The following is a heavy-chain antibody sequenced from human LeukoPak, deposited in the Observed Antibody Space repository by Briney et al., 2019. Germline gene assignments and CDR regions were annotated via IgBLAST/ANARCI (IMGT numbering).Heavy chain of an antibody. D-gene: IGHD5-24*01. Sequence: GGSLRLSCAASGFTFSSYAMSWVRQAPGKGLEWVSDISGSGGNTDYADSLKGRFTISRDNPKNTMYLQMNSLGAEDTAVYYCAKGPMEMNSYYYGMDVWGPGTTVTVSS. CDR1: GFTFSSYA. CDR2: ISGSGGNT. CDR3: AKGPMEMNSYYYGMDV. V-gene: IGHV3-23*01. J-gene: IGHJ6*02.